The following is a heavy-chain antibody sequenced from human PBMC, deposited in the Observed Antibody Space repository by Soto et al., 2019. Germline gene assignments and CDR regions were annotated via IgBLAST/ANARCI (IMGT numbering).Heavy chain of an antibody. J-gene: IGHJ4*02. D-gene: IGHD6-19*01. CDR3: AKAPNPGYSSAWYTDY. CDR1: GFTFTNYA. V-gene: IGHV3-23*01. Sequence: EVQLLESGGGLVQPGGSLSLSCAASGFTFTNYAMSWVRQAPGKGLEWVSAISGSGGYTYYADSVKGRFTISRDNSKNTLDLQMNSLRAEDTAIYYCAKAPNPGYSSAWYTDYWGQGTLVTVSS. CDR2: ISGSGGYT.